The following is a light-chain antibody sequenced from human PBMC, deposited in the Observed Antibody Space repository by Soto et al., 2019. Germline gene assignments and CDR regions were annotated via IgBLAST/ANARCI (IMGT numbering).Light chain of an antibody. Sequence: QSALTQPASVSGSLGQSITISCTGTGSAVGSYKLVAWYQQHPGKAPKLIILEGINRPSGVSNRFSGSKSDNTASLTISGLQAEDEDDYYCCSYVGTWVFGGGTTVTVL. CDR1: GSAVGSYKL. CDR3: CSYVGTWV. V-gene: IGLV2-23*01. J-gene: IGLJ3*02. CDR2: EGI.